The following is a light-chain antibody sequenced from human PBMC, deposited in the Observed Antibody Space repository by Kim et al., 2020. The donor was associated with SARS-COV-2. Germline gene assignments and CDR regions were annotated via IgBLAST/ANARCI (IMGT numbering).Light chain of an antibody. V-gene: IGLV2-11*01. J-gene: IGLJ1*01. CDR3: CSYAGSYTYV. Sequence: GQSVTISCTGTSSNVGGHNYVSWYQQHPGKAPKLMIYDVSKRPSGVPDRFSGSKSGNTASLTISGLQAADEADYYCCSYAGSYTYVFGTGTKVTVL. CDR1: SSNVGGHNY. CDR2: DVS.